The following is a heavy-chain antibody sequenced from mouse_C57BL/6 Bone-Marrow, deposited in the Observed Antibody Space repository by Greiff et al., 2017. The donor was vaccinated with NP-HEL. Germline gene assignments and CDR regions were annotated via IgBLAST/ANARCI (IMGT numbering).Heavy chain of an antibody. D-gene: IGHD1-1*01. V-gene: IGHV5-9*01. CDR3: ARGTTVPLDY. J-gene: IGHJ2*01. Sequence: EVQGVESGGGLVKPGGSLKLSCAASGFTFSSYTMSWVRQTPEKGLEWVATISGGGGNTYYPDSVKGRFTISRDNAKNTLYVQMRSLRSEATALYYCARGTTVPLDYWGQGTTLTVSS. CDR1: GFTFSSYT. CDR2: ISGGGGNT.